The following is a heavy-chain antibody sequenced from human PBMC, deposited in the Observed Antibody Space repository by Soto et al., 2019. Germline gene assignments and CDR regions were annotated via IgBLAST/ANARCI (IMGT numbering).Heavy chain of an antibody. CDR3: ARGNHYYGMDV. V-gene: IGHV4-34*01. Sequence: PSETLSLTCAVYGGSFTDYYWTWIRQPPGKGLEWIGEISRSGATNYNPSLKSRVTISEDTSKNQVSLKVTSVTAADTAVFYCARGNHYYGMDVWGQGTTVTVSS. J-gene: IGHJ6*02. CDR1: GGSFTDYY. CDR2: ISRSGAT.